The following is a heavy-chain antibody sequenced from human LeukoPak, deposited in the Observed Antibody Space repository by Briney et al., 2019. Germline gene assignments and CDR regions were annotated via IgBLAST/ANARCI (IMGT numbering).Heavy chain of an antibody. J-gene: IGHJ4*02. D-gene: IGHD6-13*01. CDR2: IYSNGNT. Sequence: GGSLRLSGSASGFAVSDNYMSWVRRAPGKGLEWVSIIYSNGNTYYADSVKGRFTISRDNSKNTLYLQMNSLRAEDTAVYYCARAFLGAAGFWDCWGQGTLVTVSS. V-gene: IGHV3-53*01. CDR3: ARAFLGAAGFWDC. CDR1: GFAVSDNY.